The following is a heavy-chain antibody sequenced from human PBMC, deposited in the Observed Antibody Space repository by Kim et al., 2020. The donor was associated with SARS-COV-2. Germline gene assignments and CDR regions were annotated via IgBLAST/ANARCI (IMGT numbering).Heavy chain of an antibody. CDR3: TTEVTYVGLRFDY. D-gene: IGHD2-21*02. V-gene: IGHV3-15*01. J-gene: IGHJ4*02. Sequence: YAAPVKGRFTISRDDSKNTLYLQMNSLKTEDTAVYYCTTEVTYVGLRFDYWGQGTLVTVSS.